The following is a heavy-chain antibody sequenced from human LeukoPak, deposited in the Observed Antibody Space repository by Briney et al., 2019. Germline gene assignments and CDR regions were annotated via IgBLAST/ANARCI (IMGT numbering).Heavy chain of an antibody. CDR3: ARSPTDFWSGYRSEYYYYYYMDV. CDR1: GYTFTSYG. Sequence: ASVKVSCKASGYTFTSYGISWVRQAPGQGLEWMGWINAYNGNTNYAQKFQGRVTITTDESTSTAYMELSSLRSEDTAVYYCARSPTDFWSGYRSEYYYYYYMDVWGKGTRVTVSS. J-gene: IGHJ6*03. D-gene: IGHD3-3*01. CDR2: INAYNGNT. V-gene: IGHV1-18*01.